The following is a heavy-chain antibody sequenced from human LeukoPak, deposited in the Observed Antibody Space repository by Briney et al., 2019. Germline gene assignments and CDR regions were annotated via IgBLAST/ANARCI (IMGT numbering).Heavy chain of an antibody. CDR2: IFSNDEK. CDR3: ARMGLHYDFWSGMSVNWFDP. Sequence: ESGPVLVKPTETLTLTCTVSGFSLSNARMGVSWIRQPPGKALEWLAHIFSNDEKSYSTSLKSRLTISKDTSKSQVVLTMTNMGPVDTATYYCARMGLHYDFWSGMSVNWFDPWGQGTLVTVSS. CDR1: GFSLSNARMG. J-gene: IGHJ5*02. V-gene: IGHV2-26*01. D-gene: IGHD3-3*01.